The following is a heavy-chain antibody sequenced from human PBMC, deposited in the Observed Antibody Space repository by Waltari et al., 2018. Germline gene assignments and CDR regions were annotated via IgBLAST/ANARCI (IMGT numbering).Heavy chain of an antibody. D-gene: IGHD5-12*01. CDR2: ISYEGSNK. J-gene: IGHJ5*02. CDR3: AKGPGAGDDNNWFDP. V-gene: IGHV3-30*18. Sequence: QVQLVESGGGVVQPGRSLRLSCAASGFTFSIYGMHWVRQAQGKGLGWVAVISYEGSNKYYADSVKGRFTISRDNSKNTLYLQMNSLRAEDTAVYYCAKGPGAGDDNNWFDPWGQGTLVTVSS. CDR1: GFTFSIYG.